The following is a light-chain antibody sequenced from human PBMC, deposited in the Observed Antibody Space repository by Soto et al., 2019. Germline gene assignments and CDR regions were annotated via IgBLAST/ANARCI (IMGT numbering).Light chain of an antibody. CDR2: GAS. J-gene: IGKJ2*03. CDR1: RIVISNY. Sequence: ESVLAQSPGTLSLSPGEGATLSCRSSRIVISNYLAWYQKKPGQAPRLLIYGASIWATGVPDRCSGSGSGTDFTLTIRGLESEDFAVYFCQKYDTSPYSFGQGTKLEIK. CDR3: QKYDTSPYS. V-gene: IGKV3-20*01.